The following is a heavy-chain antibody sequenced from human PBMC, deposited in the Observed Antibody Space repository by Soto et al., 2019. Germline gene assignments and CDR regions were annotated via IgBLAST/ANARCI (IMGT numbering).Heavy chain of an antibody. CDR1: GYTFTVYY. D-gene: IGHD1-26*01. Sequence: QVQLVQSGAEVKKPGASVNVSCKASGYTFTVYYMHWVRQAPGQGLEWMGWINPKSGGTMYPQKFQGRVTMTWATSISTAYMALTRLRSADTAVYYCARDLAKGGGSAGFDYWGQGTLVTVSS. J-gene: IGHJ4*02. CDR3: ARDLAKGGGSAGFDY. V-gene: IGHV1-2*02. CDR2: INPKSGGT.